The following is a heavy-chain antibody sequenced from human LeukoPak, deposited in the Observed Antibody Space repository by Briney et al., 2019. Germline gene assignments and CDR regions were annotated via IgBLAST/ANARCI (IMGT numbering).Heavy chain of an antibody. CDR2: IVVGSGNA. CDR1: GFTFTSSA. Sequence: SVKVSCKASGFTFTSSAMQWVRQARGQRLEWIGWIVVGSGNANYAQKFQERVTITRDMSTSTAYMELSSLRSEDTAVYYCAANPYYYDSSGYLDYWGQGTLVTVSS. V-gene: IGHV1-58*02. D-gene: IGHD3-22*01. CDR3: AANPYYYDSSGYLDY. J-gene: IGHJ4*02.